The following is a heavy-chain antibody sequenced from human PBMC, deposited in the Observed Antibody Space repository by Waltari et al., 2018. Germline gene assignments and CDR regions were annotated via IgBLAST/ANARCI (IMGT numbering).Heavy chain of an antibody. CDR3: ARGFTAMVWNY. V-gene: IGHV1-8*02. J-gene: IGHJ4*02. CDR2: MNPNSGNT. CDR1: GFPFTSYD. Sequence: QVQLVQSGAEVKKPGASVTVSCQASGFPFTSYDINWGRQATGQGLEWMGWMNPNSGNTGNTQKFQGRVTMTRNTSISTAYMELSSLRSEDTAVYYCARGFTAMVWNYWGQGTLVTVSS. D-gene: IGHD5-18*01.